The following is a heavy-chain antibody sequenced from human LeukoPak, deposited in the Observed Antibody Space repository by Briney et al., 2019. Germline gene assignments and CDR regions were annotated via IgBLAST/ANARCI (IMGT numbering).Heavy chain of an antibody. CDR1: GNYW. CDR3: AKMPSSGWYYFDY. J-gene: IGHJ4*02. D-gene: IGHD6-19*01. V-gene: IGHV3-74*01. Sequence: GGSLRLSCAASGNYWMHWVRQVQGKGLVWVSHINSDGSWTSYADSVKGRFTISKDNAKNTVYLQMSSLRAEDTAVYYCAKMPSSGWYYFDYWGQGTLVTVSS. CDR2: INSDGSWT.